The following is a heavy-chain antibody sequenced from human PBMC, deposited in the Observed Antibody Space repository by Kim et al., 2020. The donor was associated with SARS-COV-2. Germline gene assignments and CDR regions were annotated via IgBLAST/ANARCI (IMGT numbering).Heavy chain of an antibody. D-gene: IGHD4-17*01. CDR1: GGSISISSYY. CDR3: ARYDYGDSNWFFDL. CDR2: IYYSGST. J-gene: IGHJ2*01. V-gene: IGHV4-39*01. Sequence: SETLSLTCTVSGGSISISSYYWGWIRQPPGKGLEWIGSIYYSGSTYYNPSLKSRVTISVDTSKNQFSLKLSSVTAADTAVYYCARYDYGDSNWFFDLWGRRTQVTLS.